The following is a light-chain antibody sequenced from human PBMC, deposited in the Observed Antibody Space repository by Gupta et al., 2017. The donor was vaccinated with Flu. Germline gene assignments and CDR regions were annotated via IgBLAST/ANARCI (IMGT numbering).Light chain of an antibody. CDR1: QSLLHSNGYNY. J-gene: IGKJ4*01. CDR2: LGS. CDR3: RQAPQAPLT. V-gene: IGKV2-28*01. Sequence: DIVMTQSPLSLPVTPGEPASISCRSSQSLLHSNGYNYLDWYLQKPVQSPQLLIYLGSNRASGVPDRFSGSASGTDFTLKISRVEAEDVGVYYCRQAPQAPLTFGGGTKVEIK.